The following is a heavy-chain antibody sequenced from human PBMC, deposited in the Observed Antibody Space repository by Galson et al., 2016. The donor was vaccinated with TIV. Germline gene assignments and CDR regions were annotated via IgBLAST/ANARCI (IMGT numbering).Heavy chain of an antibody. Sequence: SLRLSCAISGFTFSDYYMIWVRQAPGKGLQWVSYISSSGILINYADSVKGRFTVSRDNAKNTVYLQMNSLRAEDTAIYYCAREAKADFWTGYLDYWGQGNMVTVSS. V-gene: IGHV3-11*05. CDR2: ISSSGILI. CDR3: AREAKADFWTGYLDY. J-gene: IGHJ4*02. D-gene: IGHD3/OR15-3a*01. CDR1: GFTFSDYY.